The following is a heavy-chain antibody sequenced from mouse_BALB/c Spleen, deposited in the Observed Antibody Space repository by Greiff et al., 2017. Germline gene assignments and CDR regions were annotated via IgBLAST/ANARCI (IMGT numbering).Heavy chain of an antibody. CDR3: ARGVYGNYGAMDY. CDR2: INPYNDGT. CDR1: GYTFTSYV. D-gene: IGHD2-1*01. V-gene: IGHV1-14*01. J-gene: IGHJ4*01. Sequence: EVKLMESGPELVKPGASVKMSCKASGYTFTSYVMHWVKQKPGQGLEWIGYINPYNDGTKYNEKFKGKATLTSDKSSSTAYMELSSLTSEDSAVYYCARGVYGNYGAMDYWGQGTSVTVSS.